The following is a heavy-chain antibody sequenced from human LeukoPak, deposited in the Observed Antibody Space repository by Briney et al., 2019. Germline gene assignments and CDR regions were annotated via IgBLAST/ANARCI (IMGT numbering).Heavy chain of an antibody. Sequence: GGSLRLSCAASGFTFSSYGMHWVRQAPGKGLEWVAFIRYDGSNKYYADSVEGRFTLSRDNSKNTLYLQMNSLRPEDTAVYYCGSGYYDGLSYWGQGTLVTVSS. CDR2: IRYDGSNK. J-gene: IGHJ4*02. V-gene: IGHV3-30*02. CDR1: GFTFSSYG. CDR3: GSGYYDGLSY. D-gene: IGHD3-22*01.